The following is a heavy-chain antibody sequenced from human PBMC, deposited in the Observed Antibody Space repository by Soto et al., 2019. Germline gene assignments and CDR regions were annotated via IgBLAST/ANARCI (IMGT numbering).Heavy chain of an antibody. J-gene: IGHJ4*02. V-gene: IGHV4-31*03. CDR3: ARVRRGYSYGIDY. CDR2: IYYSGST. Sequence: SETLSLTCTVSGGSISSGGYYWSWIRQHPGKGLEWIGYIYYSGSTYYNPSLKSRVTISVDTSKNQFSLKLSSVTAADTAVYYCARVRRGYSYGIDYWGQGTLVTV. CDR1: GGSISSGGYY. D-gene: IGHD5-18*01.